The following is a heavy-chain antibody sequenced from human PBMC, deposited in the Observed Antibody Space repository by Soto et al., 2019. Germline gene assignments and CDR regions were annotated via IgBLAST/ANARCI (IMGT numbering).Heavy chain of an antibody. Sequence: SETLSLTCTVSGGSISSGGYYWSWIRQHPGKGLEWIGYIYYSGSTYYNPSLKSRVTISVDTSKNQFSLKLSSVTAADTAVYYCARVPLKFMVRGVIADKRNWFDPWGQGTPVPVYS. CDR1: GGSISSGGYY. D-gene: IGHD3-10*01. V-gene: IGHV4-31*03. CDR3: ARVPLKFMVRGVIADKRNWFDP. J-gene: IGHJ5*02. CDR2: IYYSGST.